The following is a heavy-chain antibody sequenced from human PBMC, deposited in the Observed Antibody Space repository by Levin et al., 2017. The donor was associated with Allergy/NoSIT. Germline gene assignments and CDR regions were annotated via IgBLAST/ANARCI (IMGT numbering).Heavy chain of an antibody. J-gene: IGHJ5*02. D-gene: IGHD6-19*01. CDR1: GGSISSGDYY. CDR2: IYYSGST. V-gene: IGHV4-30-4*01. Sequence: SETLSLTCTVSGGSISSGDYYWSWIRQPPGKGLEWIGYIYYSGSTYNPSLKSRVTISVDTSKNQFSLKLSSVTAADTAVYYCARDSSGWPGGSNWFDPWGQGTLVTVSS. CDR3: ARDSSGWPGGSNWFDP.